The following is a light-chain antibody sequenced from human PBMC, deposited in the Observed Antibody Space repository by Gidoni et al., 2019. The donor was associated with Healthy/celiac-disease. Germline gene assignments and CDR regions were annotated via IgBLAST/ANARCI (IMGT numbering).Light chain of an antibody. J-gene: IGKJ4*01. CDR3: QQYNSYVLT. CDR2: KAS. Sequence: SASVGDRVTITCRASQSISSWLAWYQQKPGKAPKLLIYKASSLESGVPSRFSGSGSGTEFTLTISSLQPDDFATYYCQQYNSYVLTFGGGTKVEIK. V-gene: IGKV1-5*03. CDR1: QSISSW.